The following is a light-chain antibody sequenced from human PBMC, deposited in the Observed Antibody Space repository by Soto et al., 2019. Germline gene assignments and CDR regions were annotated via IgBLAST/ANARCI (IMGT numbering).Light chain of an antibody. Sequence: DIQMTQSPSTLSASIGDSVTITCRASQSISTYLAWYQHKPGKAPKLLIYDASSLESEVPSRFSGGGSETEFTLTISSLQPDDFATYYCQQYNTNFGQGTKLEIK. V-gene: IGKV1-5*01. J-gene: IGKJ2*01. CDR1: QSISTY. CDR3: QQYNTN. CDR2: DAS.